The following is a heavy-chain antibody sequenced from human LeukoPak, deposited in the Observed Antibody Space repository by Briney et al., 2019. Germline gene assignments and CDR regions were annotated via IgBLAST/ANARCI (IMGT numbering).Heavy chain of an antibody. CDR3: ARGGVVPAASHFDY. V-gene: IGHV1-8*01. CDR2: INPNSGNT. D-gene: IGHD2-2*01. Sequence: ASVKVSCEASGYTFTSYDMNWVRQATGQGLEWMGWINPNSGNTGYAQKFQGRVTITRNTSISTAYMELSSLRSEDTAVYYCARGGVVPAASHFDYWGQGALVTVSS. J-gene: IGHJ4*02. CDR1: GYTFTSYD.